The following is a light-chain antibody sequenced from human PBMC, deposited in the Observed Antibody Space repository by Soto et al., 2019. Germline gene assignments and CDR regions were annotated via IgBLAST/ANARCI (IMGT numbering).Light chain of an antibody. CDR3: QQYGSSPQLT. J-gene: IGKJ4*01. CDR1: QSVSSSY. CDR2: GAS. Sequence: STQSPGTLSLYPGERATLSCRASQSVSSSYLAWYQQKPGQAPRLLIYGASSRATGIPDRFSGSGSGTDFTLTISRLEPEDFAVYYCQQYGSSPQLTFGGGSNVDI. V-gene: IGKV3-20*01.